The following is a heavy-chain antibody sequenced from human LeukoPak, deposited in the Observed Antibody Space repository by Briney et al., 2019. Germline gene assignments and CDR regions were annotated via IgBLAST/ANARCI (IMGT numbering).Heavy chain of an antibody. CDR1: GYIFTSYW. D-gene: IGHD4-17*01. CDR3: ARSRDYGTDYYFDY. CDR2: IYPGDSDT. J-gene: IGHJ4*02. Sequence: GESLQISCKGSGYIFTSYWIGWVRQMPGKGLEWMGIIYPGDSDTRYSPSFQGQVTISADKSISTAFLQWSSLKASDTAMYYCARSRDYGTDYYFDYWGQGTLVTVSS. V-gene: IGHV5-51*01.